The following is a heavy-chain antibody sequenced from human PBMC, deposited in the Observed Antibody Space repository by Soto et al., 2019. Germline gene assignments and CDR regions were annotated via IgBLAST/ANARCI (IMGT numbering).Heavy chain of an antibody. D-gene: IGHD5-12*01. Sequence: GGSLRLSCAASGFTFSSYGMHWVRQAPGKGLEWVAVISYDGSNKYYADSVKGRFTISRDNSKNTLYLQVNSLRAEDTAVYYCATEMATIGDYWGQGTLVTVSS. CDR3: ATEMATIGDY. V-gene: IGHV3-30*03. J-gene: IGHJ4*02. CDR1: GFTFSSYG. CDR2: ISYDGSNK.